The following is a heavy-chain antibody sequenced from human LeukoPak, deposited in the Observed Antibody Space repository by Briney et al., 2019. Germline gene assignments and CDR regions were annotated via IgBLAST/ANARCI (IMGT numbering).Heavy chain of an antibody. CDR3: ARGDSSDYRLYNWLDP. CDR1: GGSISSRSYN. D-gene: IGHD3-22*01. J-gene: IGHJ5*02. Sequence: WETLSLTCTVSGGSISSRSYNWGWIRQPPGTGREWLGRIFYSGTTYYNPSHKSRVTMSVDTSKNQFSLTLTSVTAADTAVYYCARGDSSDYRLYNWLDPWGQGTLVTVSS. CDR2: IFYSGTT. V-gene: IGHV4-39*01.